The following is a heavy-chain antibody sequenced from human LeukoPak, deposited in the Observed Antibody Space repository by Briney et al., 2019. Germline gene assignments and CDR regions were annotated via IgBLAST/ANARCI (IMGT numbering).Heavy chain of an antibody. J-gene: IGHJ4*02. Sequence: KPGGSLRLSCAASGFTFSNAWMSWVRQAPGKGLEWVGRIKSKTDGGTTDYAAPVKGRFTISRDDSKNTLYLQMNSLKTEDTAVYYCTTELTVRSPFDFDYWGQGTLVTVSS. CDR3: TTELTVRSPFDFDY. D-gene: IGHD1-14*01. V-gene: IGHV3-15*01. CDR1: GFTFSNAW. CDR2: IKSKTDGGTT.